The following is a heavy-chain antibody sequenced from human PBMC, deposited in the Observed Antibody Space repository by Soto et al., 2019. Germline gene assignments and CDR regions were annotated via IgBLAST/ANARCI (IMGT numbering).Heavy chain of an antibody. J-gene: IGHJ5*02. Sequence: SETLSLTCAVYGGSVNGYYWNWIRRPPGKGLEWIGEINHTGGTHYNPSLKSRVTMSVDTSKNQFSLRLSSVTAADTAIYYCATRITVFGLLIPPFDPWGQGTQVTVSS. CDR2: INHTGGT. CDR3: ATRITVFGLLIPPFDP. D-gene: IGHD3-3*01. CDR1: GGSVNGYY. V-gene: IGHV4-34*01.